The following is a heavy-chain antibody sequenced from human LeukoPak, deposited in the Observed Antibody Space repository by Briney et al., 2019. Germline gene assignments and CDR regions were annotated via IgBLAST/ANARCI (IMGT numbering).Heavy chain of an antibody. CDR2: ISAYGNT. CDR3: ARGIIGYYFDY. J-gene: IGHJ4*02. V-gene: IGHV1-18*01. Sequence: ASVKVSCKTSGYTFTIYGISWVRQAPGQGLEWMGLISAYGNTNYAQNLQGRVTMTTDTSTSTAYMELRSMRSDDTAVYYCARGIIGYYFDYWGQGTLVTVSS. D-gene: IGHD2-15*01. CDR1: GYTFTIYG.